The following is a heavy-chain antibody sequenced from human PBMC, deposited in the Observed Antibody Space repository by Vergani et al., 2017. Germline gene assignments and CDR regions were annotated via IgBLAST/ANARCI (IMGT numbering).Heavy chain of an antibody. V-gene: IGHV4-34*01. CDR1: GGSFSGYY. CDR2: INHSGST. J-gene: IGHJ5*02. D-gene: IGHD3-9*01. CDR3: ARDPLRYFDWLSLSAPPP. Sequence: QVQLQQWGAGLLKPSETLSLTCAVYGGSFSGYYWSWIRQPPGKGLEWIGEINHSGSTHYNPSLKSRVTISVEPSKNQFSLKLSSLTAADTAVYYCARDPLRYFDWLSLSAPPPWGQGTLVTGSS.